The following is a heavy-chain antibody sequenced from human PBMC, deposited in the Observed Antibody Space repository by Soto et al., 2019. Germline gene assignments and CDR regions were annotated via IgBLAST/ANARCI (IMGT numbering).Heavy chain of an antibody. J-gene: IGHJ4*02. D-gene: IGHD3-3*01. Sequence: QVQLVQSGAEVKKPGSSVKVSCKASGGTFSSYAVSWVRQAPGQGLEWMGGIIPIFGTANYAQKFQGRVTITADKSTSTAYMELSSLRSEDTAVYYCARDRKIFGVAPSLFDYWGQGTLVTVSS. CDR2: IIPIFGTA. V-gene: IGHV1-69*06. CDR1: GGTFSSYA. CDR3: ARDRKIFGVAPSLFDY.